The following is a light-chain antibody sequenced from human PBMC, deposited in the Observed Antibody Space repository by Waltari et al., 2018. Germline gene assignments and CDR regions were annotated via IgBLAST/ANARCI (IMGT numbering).Light chain of an antibody. J-gene: IGLJ1*01. CDR2: VDS. V-gene: IGLV3-21*02. Sequence: SYELAQPRSVSVSPGQTARITCGGDNIGSKSVQWYQQKPPQAPVLVICVDSERPSGVPERFSGSNSGNIATLTISGVEAGDEADYYCQVWDSISKYIFGAGTRLTVL. CDR1: NIGSKS. CDR3: QVWDSISKYI.